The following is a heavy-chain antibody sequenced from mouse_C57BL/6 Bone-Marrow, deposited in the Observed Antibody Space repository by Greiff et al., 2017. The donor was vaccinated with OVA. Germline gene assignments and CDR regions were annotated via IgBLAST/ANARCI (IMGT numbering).Heavy chain of an antibody. Sequence: DVKLQESGAELVRPGASVKLSCTASGFNIKDDYMHWVKQRPEQGLEWIGWIDPENGDTEYASKFQGKATITADTSSNTAYLQLSSLTSEDTAVYYCTTGGYDGYYFDYWGQGTTLTVSS. CDR2: IDPENGDT. V-gene: IGHV14-4*01. CDR3: TTGGYDGYYFDY. J-gene: IGHJ2*01. D-gene: IGHD2-3*01. CDR1: GFNIKDDY.